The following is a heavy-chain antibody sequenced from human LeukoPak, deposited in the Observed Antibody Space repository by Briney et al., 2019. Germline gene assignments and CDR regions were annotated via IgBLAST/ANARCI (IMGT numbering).Heavy chain of an antibody. CDR1: GFTFSSYA. Sequence: GGSLRLSCAASGFTFSSYAMHWVRQAPGKGLEWVSSIISSSSYIYYADSVKGRFTISRDNAKNSLYLQMNSLRAEDTAMYFCAREGPDYWGQGTLIIVSS. J-gene: IGHJ4*02. CDR2: IISSSSYI. CDR3: AREGPDY. V-gene: IGHV3-21*01.